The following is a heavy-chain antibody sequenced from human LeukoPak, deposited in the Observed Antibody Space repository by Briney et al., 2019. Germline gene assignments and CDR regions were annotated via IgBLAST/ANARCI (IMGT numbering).Heavy chain of an antibody. Sequence: PGGSLRLSCAASGFTSSSYGMHWVRQAPGKGLEWVAVISYDGSNKYYADSVKGRFTISRDNSKSTLYLQMNSLRAEDTAVYYCAKDSSGWLDYWGQGTLVTVSS. V-gene: IGHV3-30*18. CDR1: GFTSSSYG. J-gene: IGHJ4*02. CDR2: ISYDGSNK. D-gene: IGHD6-19*01. CDR3: AKDSSGWLDY.